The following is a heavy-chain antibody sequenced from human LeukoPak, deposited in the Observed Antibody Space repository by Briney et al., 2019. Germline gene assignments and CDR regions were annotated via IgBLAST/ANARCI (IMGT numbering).Heavy chain of an antibody. Sequence: GGSLRLSCAASGSTFSRYWMSWVRQAPGKGPEWVASIKEDGSEKYYVDSVKGRFTISRDNAKNSLYPQMSSLRVEDTAVYYCARHDYWGPGTQVTVSS. J-gene: IGHJ4*02. CDR3: ARHDY. V-gene: IGHV3-7*01. CDR2: IKEDGSEK. CDR1: GSTFSRYW.